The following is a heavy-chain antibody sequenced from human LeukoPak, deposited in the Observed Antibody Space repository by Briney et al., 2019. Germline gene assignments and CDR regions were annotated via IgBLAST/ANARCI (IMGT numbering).Heavy chain of an antibody. J-gene: IGHJ6*02. V-gene: IGHV3-33*01. CDR2: IWYDGSNK. Sequence: GGSLRLSCAASGFTFSSYGMHWVRQAPGKGLEWVAVIWYDGSNKYYADSVKGRFTISRDNSKNTLYLQMNSLRAEDTAVYYCAREGAGYYYYGMDVWGQGTTVTVSS. CDR3: AREGAGYYYYGMDV. D-gene: IGHD6-19*01. CDR1: GFTFSSYG.